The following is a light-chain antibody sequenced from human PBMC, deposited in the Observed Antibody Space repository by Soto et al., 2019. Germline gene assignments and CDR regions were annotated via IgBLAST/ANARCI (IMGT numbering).Light chain of an antibody. V-gene: IGKV3-20*01. CDR2: GAS. J-gene: IGKJ5*01. Sequence: EIMSTQSPGTLSLSPGERATLSCRASQSVSSSYLAWYQQKPGQPPRLLIYGASSRATGIPDRFSGSGSGTDFTLTISRLEPEDFAVFYCPHYDSLPITFGQGTRLEIK. CDR3: PHYDSLPIT. CDR1: QSVSSSY.